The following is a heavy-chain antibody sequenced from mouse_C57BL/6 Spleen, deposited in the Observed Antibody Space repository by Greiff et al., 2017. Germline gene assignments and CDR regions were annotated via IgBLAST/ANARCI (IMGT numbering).Heavy chain of an antibody. CDR2: IDPETGGT. CDR1: GYTFTDYE. Sequence: VQLQESGAELVRPGASVTLSCKASGYTFTDYEMHWVKQTPVHGLEWIGAIDPETGGTAYNQKFKGKAILTADKSSSTAYMELRSLTSEDSAVYYGTGPYYSNYEGFAYWGQGTLVTVSA. J-gene: IGHJ3*01. V-gene: IGHV1-15*01. D-gene: IGHD2-5*01. CDR3: TGPYYSNYEGFAY.